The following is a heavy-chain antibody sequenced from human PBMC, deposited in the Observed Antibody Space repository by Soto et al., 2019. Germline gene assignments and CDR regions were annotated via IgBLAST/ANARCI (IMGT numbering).Heavy chain of an antibody. CDR2: ISYDGSNK. Sequence: GGSLRLSCAASGFTFSSYGMHWVRQAPGRGLERVAVISYDGSNKYYADSVKGRFTISRDNSKNTLYLQMNSLRAEDTAVYYCAKVLQQWLVPEFDPWGQGTLVTVSS. J-gene: IGHJ5*02. D-gene: IGHD6-19*01. V-gene: IGHV3-30*18. CDR3: AKVLQQWLVPEFDP. CDR1: GFTFSSYG.